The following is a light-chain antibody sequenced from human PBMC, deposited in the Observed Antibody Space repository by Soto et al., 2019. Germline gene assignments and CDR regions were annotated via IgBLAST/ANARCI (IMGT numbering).Light chain of an antibody. Sequence: QSALTQPRSVSGSPGQSVTISCTGTSSDVGAYNSVSWYQQYPGKAPKLMIYEVSRRPSGVPDRFSGSKSGNTASLTISGLQAEDEADYYCCSYAGTNTHVVFGGGTKLTVL. CDR2: EVS. V-gene: IGLV2-11*01. CDR3: CSYAGTNTHVV. J-gene: IGLJ2*01. CDR1: SSDVGAYNS.